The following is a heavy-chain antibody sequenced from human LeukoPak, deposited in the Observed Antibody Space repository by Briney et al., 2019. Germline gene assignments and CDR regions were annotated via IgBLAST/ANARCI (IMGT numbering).Heavy chain of an antibody. V-gene: IGHV4-34*01. CDR3: ARGPVGGATYYDGDAFDI. CDR2: VNHSGTT. Sequence: SETLSLTCTVYGGSFTAFYWSWIRQPPGKGLEWIGEVNHSGTTNYNPSLKSRVTLSVDTSKNQFSLKLSSVTAVDTAVYYCARGPVGGATYYDGDAFDIWGQGTMVTVSS. J-gene: IGHJ3*02. D-gene: IGHD1-26*01. CDR1: GGSFTAFY.